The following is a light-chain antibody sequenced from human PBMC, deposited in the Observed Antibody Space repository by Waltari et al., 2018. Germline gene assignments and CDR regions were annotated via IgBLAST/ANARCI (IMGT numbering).Light chain of an antibody. CDR1: SGHSTPA. Sequence: QLVLTQAPSASASLGASVKLTCTLSSGHSTPAIAWHKQQPEKGPRFLMKLNHDGSHTKGDGIPDRFSGSSSASERYLTISSLQSEDEADYYCQTWGTGIRVFGGGTKLTVL. V-gene: IGLV4-69*01. J-gene: IGLJ3*02. CDR2: LNHDGSH. CDR3: QTWGTGIRV.